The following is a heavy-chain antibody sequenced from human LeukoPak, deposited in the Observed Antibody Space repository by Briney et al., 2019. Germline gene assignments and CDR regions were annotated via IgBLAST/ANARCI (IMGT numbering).Heavy chain of an antibody. D-gene: IGHD6-13*01. CDR2: IYPGDSDT. CDR3: ARRIAAAGNWFDP. V-gene: IGHV5-51*01. Sequence: GESLKISCKGSGSSFTSYWIGWVRQLHGKGLEWMGIIYPGDSDTRYSPSFQGQVTISADKSISTAYLQWSSLKASDTAMYYCARRIAAAGNWFDPWGQGTLVTVSS. J-gene: IGHJ5*02. CDR1: GSSFTSYW.